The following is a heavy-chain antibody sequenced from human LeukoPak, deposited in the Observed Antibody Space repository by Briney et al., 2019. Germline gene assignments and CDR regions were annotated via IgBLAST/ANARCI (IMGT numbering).Heavy chain of an antibody. CDR1: GYTFTSYG. Sequence: GASVTVSCKASGYTFTSYGISWVRQAPGQGLEWMGWISAYNGNTNYAQKLQSRVTMTTDTSTSTAYMELRSLRSDDTAVYYCARSIAAAGTNWFDPWGQGTLVTVSS. J-gene: IGHJ5*02. V-gene: IGHV1-18*01. CDR2: ISAYNGNT. CDR3: ARSIAAAGTNWFDP. D-gene: IGHD6-13*01.